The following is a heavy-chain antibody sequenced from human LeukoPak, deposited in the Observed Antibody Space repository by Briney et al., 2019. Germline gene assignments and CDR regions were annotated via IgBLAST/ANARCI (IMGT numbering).Heavy chain of an antibody. CDR1: GYTFTGYY. CDR3: ARHDYGDYDWFDP. CDR2: INPNSGGT. V-gene: IGHV1-2*06. J-gene: IGHJ5*02. D-gene: IGHD4-17*01. Sequence: ASVKVSCKASGYTFTGYYMHRVRQAPGQGLEWMGRINPNSGGTNYAQKFQGRVTMTRDTSISTAYMELSRLRSDDTAVYYCARHDYGDYDWFDPWGQGTLVTASS.